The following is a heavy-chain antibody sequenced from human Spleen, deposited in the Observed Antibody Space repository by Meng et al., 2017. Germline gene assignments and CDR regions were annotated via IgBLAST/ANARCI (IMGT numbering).Heavy chain of an antibody. CDR2: IGHSGFT. V-gene: IGHV4-39*01. D-gene: IGHD6-19*01. CDR3: VRSSAWVRTGFDP. Sequence: QVHLQESGPGLVKPSQTLSLTCTVSGGSISTSGYYWGWIRQPPGKRLEWIGSIGHSGFTYYTPSLKSRVTVSIDTSRNQFSLWLTSVTAADTAVYYCVRSSAWVRTGFDPWGQGTLVTVSS. J-gene: IGHJ5*02. CDR1: GGSISTSGYY.